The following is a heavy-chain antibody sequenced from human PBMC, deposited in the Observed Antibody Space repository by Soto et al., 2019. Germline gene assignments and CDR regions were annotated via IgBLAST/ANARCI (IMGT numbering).Heavy chain of an antibody. CDR2: INHSGST. Sequence: PSETLSLTCAVYGVSFSGYYWSWIRQPPGKGLEWIGEINHSGSTNYNPSLKSRVTISVDTSKNQFSLKLSSVTAADTAVYYCARGNVVAIDYWGQGTLVTVS. D-gene: IGHD2-21*01. J-gene: IGHJ4*02. V-gene: IGHV4-34*01. CDR3: ARGNVVAIDY. CDR1: GVSFSGYY.